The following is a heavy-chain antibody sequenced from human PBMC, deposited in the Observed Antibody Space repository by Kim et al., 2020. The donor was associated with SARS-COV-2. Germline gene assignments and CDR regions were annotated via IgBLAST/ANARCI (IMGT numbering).Heavy chain of an antibody. CDR3: ARDGYYDFWSGYYTRVDY. CDR1: GYTFTSYG. D-gene: IGHD3-3*01. CDR2: ISAYNGNT. V-gene: IGHV1-18*01. Sequence: ASVKVSCKASGYTFTSYGISWVRQAPGQGLEWMGWISAYNGNTNYAQKLQGRVTMTTDTSTSTAYMELRSLRSDDTAVYYCARDGYYDFWSGYYTRVDYWGQGTLVTVSS. J-gene: IGHJ4*02.